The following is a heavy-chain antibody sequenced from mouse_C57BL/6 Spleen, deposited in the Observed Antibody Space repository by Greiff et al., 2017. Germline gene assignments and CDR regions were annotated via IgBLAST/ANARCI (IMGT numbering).Heavy chain of an antibody. D-gene: IGHD4-1*01. CDR1: GFTFSDYG. CDR2: ISSGSSTI. Sequence: EVKLMESGGGLVKPGGSLKLSCAASGFTFSDYGMHWVRQAPEKGLEWVAYISSGSSTIYYADTVKGRFTISRNNAKNTLFQQMTSLRAEDTAMYYCARRTGTGYFDYWGQGTTLTVSS. J-gene: IGHJ2*01. V-gene: IGHV5-17*01. CDR3: ARRTGTGYFDY.